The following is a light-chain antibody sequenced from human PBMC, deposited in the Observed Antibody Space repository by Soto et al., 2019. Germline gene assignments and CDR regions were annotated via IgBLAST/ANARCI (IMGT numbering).Light chain of an antibody. V-gene: IGLV2-14*01. J-gene: IGLJ1*01. CDR2: DVS. Sequence: QSVLTQPASVSGSPGQSITISCTGTSSDVGGYNYVSWYQQHPGKVPKLMIYDVSNRPSGVSNRCSGSKSGNTASLTISGLPAEDEVDYYCSSYTSSSTLYVVGTGTKLTVL. CDR1: SSDVGGYNY. CDR3: SSYTSSSTLYV.